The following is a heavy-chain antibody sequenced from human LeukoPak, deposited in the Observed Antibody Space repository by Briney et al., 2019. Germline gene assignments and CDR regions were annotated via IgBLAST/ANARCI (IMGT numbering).Heavy chain of an antibody. V-gene: IGHV3-64D*09. CDR1: GFTFSYYA. D-gene: IGHD3-22*01. CDR2: ISSNGGST. J-gene: IGHJ4*02. Sequence: GGSLRLSCTASGFTFSYYAMHWVRQAAGKGLEFVSGISSNGGSTYYADSLKGRFTVSRDNSNNTLYLQMSSLRAEDTAIYYCAKGPTYDSLPYYFDYWGQGTLVTVSS. CDR3: AKGPTYDSLPYYFDY.